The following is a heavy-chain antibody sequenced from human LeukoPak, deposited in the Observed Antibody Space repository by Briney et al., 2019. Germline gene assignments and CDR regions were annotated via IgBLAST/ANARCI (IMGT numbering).Heavy chain of an antibody. CDR2: INPNSGGT. J-gene: IGHJ4*02. Sequence: ASVKVSCKASGYTFTAYYMHWVRQAPGQGLEWMGWINPNSGGTNYAQKFQGRVTMTRDTSISTAYMELSRLRSDDTAVYYCARAPTGELLHFDYWGQGTLVTVSS. CDR1: GYTFTAYY. CDR3: ARAPTGELLHFDY. D-gene: IGHD1-26*01. V-gene: IGHV1-2*02.